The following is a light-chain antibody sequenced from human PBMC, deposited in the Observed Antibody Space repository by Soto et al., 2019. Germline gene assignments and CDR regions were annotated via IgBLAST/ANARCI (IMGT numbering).Light chain of an antibody. CDR3: QHRSNWLA. CDR2: GVY. Sequence: IVLTQSPGTLSLSPGERATLSCRASQTGSNSYLAWYQHKSGQAPRLLIYGVYTRASGIPDRFSGSGSGTEFTLTITSLEPEDFAVYYCQHRSNWLAFGGGTKVEIK. CDR1: QTGSNSY. V-gene: IGKV3D-20*02. J-gene: IGKJ4*01.